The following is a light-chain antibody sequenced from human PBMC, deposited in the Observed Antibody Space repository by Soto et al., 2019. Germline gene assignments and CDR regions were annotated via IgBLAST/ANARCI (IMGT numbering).Light chain of an antibody. V-gene: IGLV2-8*01. CDR3: SSYAGSNNSLYV. CDR2: EVS. CDR1: SSDVGGYNY. Sequence: QSALTQPPSASGSPGQSVTISCTGTSSDVGGYNYVSWYQQHPGKAPKLMIYEVSKRPSGIPERFSGSKSGNTASLTVSGLQAEDENDYYCSSYAGSNNSLYVFGTGTKVTVL. J-gene: IGLJ1*01.